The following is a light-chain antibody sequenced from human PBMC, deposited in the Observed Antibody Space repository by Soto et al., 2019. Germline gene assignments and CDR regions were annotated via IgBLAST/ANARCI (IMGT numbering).Light chain of an antibody. J-gene: IGLJ3*02. CDR1: SGTIARNY. Sequence: NFMLTQPHSVSESPGKTVVISCTRSSGTIARNYVQWYQQRPGSAPTTVIYENNQRPSGVPARFSGSIDSSSNSASLTISGLRTEDEADYYCQSYDSSLSGSRVFGGGTQLTVL. V-gene: IGLV6-57*04. CDR2: ENN. CDR3: QSYDSSLSGSRV.